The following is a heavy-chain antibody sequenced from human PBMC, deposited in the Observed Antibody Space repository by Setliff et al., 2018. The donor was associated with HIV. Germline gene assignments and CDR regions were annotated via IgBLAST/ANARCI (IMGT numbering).Heavy chain of an antibody. D-gene: IGHD6-25*01. CDR2: INHSGST. CDR3: ARVHEAQYGYRFDY. V-gene: IGHV4-34*01. J-gene: IGHJ4*02. CDR1: GGSFSGYY. Sequence: LSLTCAVYGGSFSGYYWSWIRQPPGKGLEWIGEINHSGSTNYNPSLKSRVTISVDTSKNQFSLKLSSVTAADTAVYYCARVHEAQYGYRFDYWGQGILVTVSS.